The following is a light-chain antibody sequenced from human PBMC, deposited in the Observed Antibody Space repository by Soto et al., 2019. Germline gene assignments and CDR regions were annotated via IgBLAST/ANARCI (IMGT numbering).Light chain of an antibody. J-gene: IGKJ5*01. V-gene: IGKV3-15*01. Sequence: EIVMTQSPATLSVSPGERATLSCRASQSVSSNLAWYQQKPGQAPRLLIYGASTRATGIPARFSGSGSGTEFSLAISSLQSEDFAVYFCQQYNNWPPITFGQGTRLEIK. CDR2: GAS. CDR1: QSVSSN. CDR3: QQYNNWPPIT.